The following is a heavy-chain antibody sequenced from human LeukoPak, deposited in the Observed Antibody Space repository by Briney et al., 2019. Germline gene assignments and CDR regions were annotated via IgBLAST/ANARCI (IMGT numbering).Heavy chain of an antibody. J-gene: IGHJ4*02. Sequence: GASVKVSCKASGYDFISYGFTWVRQAPGRGLEWMGWIGAYNGNTNYAPSLQARVSMTTDASASTVSIEVRSLTPDDTAVYYCAEGAKSGLHYWGQGTLVTVSS. CDR2: IGAYNGNT. CDR3: AEGAKSGLHY. D-gene: IGHD6-25*01. CDR1: GYDFISYG. V-gene: IGHV1-18*01.